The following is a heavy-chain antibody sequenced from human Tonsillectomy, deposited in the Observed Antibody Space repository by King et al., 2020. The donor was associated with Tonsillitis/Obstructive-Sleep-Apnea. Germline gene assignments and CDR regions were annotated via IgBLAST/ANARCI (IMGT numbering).Heavy chain of an antibody. Sequence: VQLVESGGGLVQPGRSLRLSCAASGFNFDDYAMYWVRQAPGKGLEWVSGISWNSGSIGYADSVKGRFTISRDNAKNSLYLQMNSLRTEDTALYHCAKDLLIADSGTPGHAFDIWGQGTMVTVSS. J-gene: IGHJ3*02. V-gene: IGHV3-9*01. D-gene: IGHD2-21*01. CDR2: ISWNSGSI. CDR1: GFNFDDYA. CDR3: AKDLLIADSGTPGHAFDI.